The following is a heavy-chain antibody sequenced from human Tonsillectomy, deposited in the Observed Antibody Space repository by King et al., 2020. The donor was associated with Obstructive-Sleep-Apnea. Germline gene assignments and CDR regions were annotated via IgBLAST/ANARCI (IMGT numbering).Heavy chain of an antibody. D-gene: IGHD2-2*01. CDR2: ISSSSSYI. CDR1: GFTFSSYS. CDR3: ARDGDRYCSSTSCPGAFDI. J-gene: IGHJ3*02. V-gene: IGHV3-21*01. Sequence: EVQLVESGGGLVKPGGSLRLSCAASGFTFSSYSMNWVRQAPGKGLEWVSSISSSSSYIYYADSVKGRFTISRDNAKNSLYLQMNSLRAEDTAVYYCARDGDRYCSSTSCPGAFDIWGQGTMVTVSS.